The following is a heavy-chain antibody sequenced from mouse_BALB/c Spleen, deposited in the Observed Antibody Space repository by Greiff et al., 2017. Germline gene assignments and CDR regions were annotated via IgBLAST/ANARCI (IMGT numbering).Heavy chain of an antibody. Sequence: VKLVESGPGLVAPSQSLSITCTVSGFSLTSYGVHWVRQPPGKGLEWLGVIWAGGSTNYNSALMSRLSISKDNSKSQVFLKMNSLQTDDTAMYYCARDERIYLGYWGQGTSVTVSS. CDR1: GFSLTSYG. CDR3: ARDERIYLGY. V-gene: IGHV2-9*02. J-gene: IGHJ4*01. CDR2: IWAGGST. D-gene: IGHD1-1*01.